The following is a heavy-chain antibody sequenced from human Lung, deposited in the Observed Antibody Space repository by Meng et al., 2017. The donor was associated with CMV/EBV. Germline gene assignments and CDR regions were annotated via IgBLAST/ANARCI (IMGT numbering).Heavy chain of an antibody. D-gene: IGHD3-3*01. CDR2: ILPVLGTT. J-gene: IGHJ4*02. CDR3: ARDLFQSLDGGSLLEWPQAY. CDR1: GDTFSSYA. Sequence: SVXVSCKTSGDTFSSYAISWVRQAPEQGLEWMGGILPVLGTTNYAQKFQGRLTITADVSTSTAYMDLSSLKSEDTAVYYCARDLFQSLDGGSLLEWPQAYXGQGXLVTVSS. V-gene: IGHV1-69*13.